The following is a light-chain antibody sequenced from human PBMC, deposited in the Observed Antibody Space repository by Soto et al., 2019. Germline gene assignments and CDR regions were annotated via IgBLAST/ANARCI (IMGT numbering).Light chain of an antibody. Sequence: QSALTQPPSVSGSPGQSVTISCTGTSIDVGAYDFVSWYQHSPGKAPKLVTFDVTHRPPGISDRFSGSKSANTASLTISGLQAADEAFYYCSSYTTRSTLVFGGGTSHRP. V-gene: IGLV2-14*01. CDR2: DVT. J-gene: IGLJ1*01. CDR1: SIDVGAYDF. CDR3: SSYTTRSTLV.